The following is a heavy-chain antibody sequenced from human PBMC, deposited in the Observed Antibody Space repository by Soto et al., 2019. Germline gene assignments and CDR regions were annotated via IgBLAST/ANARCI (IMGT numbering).Heavy chain of an antibody. CDR2: INPSGGT. CDR1: GGSFSTDY. V-gene: IGHV4-34*01. CDR3: ARVLAARASRDFDY. Sequence: QVQLQQWGAGLLKPSETLSLTCAVYGGSFSTDYWSWIRQPPGKGLEWIGEINPSGGTNYNPSLKRRVTISVATSKNQSSRKLGSVTSADTAVYYCARVLAARASRDFDYWGQGTLVTVSS. J-gene: IGHJ4*02. D-gene: IGHD6-6*01.